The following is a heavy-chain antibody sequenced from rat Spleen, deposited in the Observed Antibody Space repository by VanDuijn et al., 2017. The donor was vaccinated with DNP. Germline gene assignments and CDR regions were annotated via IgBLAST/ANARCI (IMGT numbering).Heavy chain of an antibody. J-gene: IGHJ1*01. CDR3: ARGNDGYYPNWYFDF. D-gene: IGHD1-12*03. V-gene: IGHV3-1*01. CDR1: GYSLTSTY. CDR2: ISYSGST. Sequence: EVQLQESGPGLVKPSQSLSLTCSVTGYSLTSTYWGWIRKFPGDKMEWIGHISYSGSTGYNPSLKSRISISRDTSKNQFFLHLNSVTTEDTATYYCARGNDGYYPNWYFDFWGPGTMVTVSS.